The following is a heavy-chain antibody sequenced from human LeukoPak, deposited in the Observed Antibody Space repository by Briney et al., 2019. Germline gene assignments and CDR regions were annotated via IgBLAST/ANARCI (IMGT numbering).Heavy chain of an antibody. V-gene: IGHV4-4*07. Sequence: ETLSLTCTVSGGSISNYYWNWIRQPAGKGLEWIGRIYTSGSTYYNPSLKSRVTMSVDTSKNQFSLKVSSVTAADTAVYYCARDKGSNPFDYWGQGTLVTVSS. CDR2: IYTSGST. CDR1: GGSISNYY. CDR3: ARDKGSNPFDY. J-gene: IGHJ4*02. D-gene: IGHD4-11*01.